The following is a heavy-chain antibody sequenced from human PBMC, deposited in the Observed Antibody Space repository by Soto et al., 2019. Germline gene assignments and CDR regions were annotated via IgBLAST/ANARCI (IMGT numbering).Heavy chain of an antibody. J-gene: IGHJ6*02. D-gene: IGHD2-15*01. CDR2: IFHSGIT. CDR1: GGSFNNDY. CDR3: ARDHGDSGYYYYGRDV. Sequence: SQTMPLTCTISGGSFNNDYCTWIRQSPGKGLEWIGYIFHSGITDYNPSVKSRVTISIDKSKNLFSLKLTSVTAADTAVYYCARDHGDSGYYYYGRDVWGQGTTGIV. V-gene: IGHV4-59*01.